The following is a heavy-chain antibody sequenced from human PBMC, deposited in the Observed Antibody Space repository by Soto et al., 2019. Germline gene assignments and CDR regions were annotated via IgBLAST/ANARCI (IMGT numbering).Heavy chain of an antibody. D-gene: IGHD6-13*01. J-gene: IGHJ5*02. V-gene: IGHV3-33*01. CDR2: IWYDGSNK. CDR3: ARDRGSSWDIGGAKGFDP. CDR1: GFTFSSYG. Sequence: QVQLVESGGGVVQPGRSLRLSCAASGFTFSSYGMHWVRQAPGKGLEWVAVIWYDGSNKYYADSVKGRFTISRDNSKNTLYLQMNSLRAEDTAVYYCARDRGSSWDIGGAKGFDPWGQGTLVTVSS.